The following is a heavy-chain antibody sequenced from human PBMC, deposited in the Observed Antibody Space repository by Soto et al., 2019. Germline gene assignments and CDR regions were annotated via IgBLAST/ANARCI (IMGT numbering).Heavy chain of an antibody. D-gene: IGHD5-12*01. J-gene: IGHJ4*02. Sequence: SETLSLTCTVSGGSISSSSYYWGWIRQPPGKGLEWIGSIYYSGSTYYNPSLKSRVTISVDTSKNQFSLKLSSVTAADTAVYYCARALPEYSGYYFDYWGQGTLVTVSS. V-gene: IGHV4-39*01. CDR2: IYYSGST. CDR1: GGSISSSSYY. CDR3: ARALPEYSGYYFDY.